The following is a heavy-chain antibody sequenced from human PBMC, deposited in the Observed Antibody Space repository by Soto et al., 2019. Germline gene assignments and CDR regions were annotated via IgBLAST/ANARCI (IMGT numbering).Heavy chain of an antibody. Sequence: EVQLLESGGGLVQPGGSLRLSCAASGFTFSSYAMSWVRQAPGKGLEWVSAISGSGGSTYYADSVKGRFTISRDNSKNALYMEMNGLRADDTAVYFCAKDRSRGYNGYDPPSDYWGQGTLVTVSS. J-gene: IGHJ4*02. CDR3: AKDRSRGYNGYDPPSDY. V-gene: IGHV3-23*01. CDR1: GFTFSSYA. D-gene: IGHD5-12*01. CDR2: ISGSGGST.